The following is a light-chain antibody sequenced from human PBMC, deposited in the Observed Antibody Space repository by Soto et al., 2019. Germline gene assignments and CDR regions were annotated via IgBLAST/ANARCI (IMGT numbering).Light chain of an antibody. CDR2: GAS. J-gene: IGKJ4*01. V-gene: IGKV3D-15*01. CDR1: QSVSSN. Sequence: EIVMTQSPSTLSLSPGERPTLSCRASQSVSSNLAWYQQKPGQAPRLLIYGASIRATGIPARFSGSGSGTEFTLTISSLQSEDFAVYYCQQYNNWPLLTFGGGTKVEIK. CDR3: QQYNNWPLLT.